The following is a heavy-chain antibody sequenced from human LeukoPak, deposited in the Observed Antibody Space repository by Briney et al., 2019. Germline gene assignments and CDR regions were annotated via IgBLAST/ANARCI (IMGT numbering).Heavy chain of an antibody. CDR1: GGSFSGYY. Sequence: SETLSLTCAVYGGSFSGYYWSWIRQPPGKGLEWIGEINHSGSTNYNPSLKSRVTISVDTSKNQFSLKLSSVTAADTAVYYCAREAPSPPHDFWSGYSIYYFDYWGQGTLVTVSS. J-gene: IGHJ4*02. CDR2: INHSGST. D-gene: IGHD3-3*01. V-gene: IGHV4-34*01. CDR3: AREAPSPPHDFWSGYSIYYFDY.